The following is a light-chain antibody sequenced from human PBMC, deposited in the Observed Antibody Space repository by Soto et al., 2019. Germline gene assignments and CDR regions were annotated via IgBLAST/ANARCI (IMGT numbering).Light chain of an antibody. CDR3: QQYNDWPPLT. CDR2: GAS. Sequence: EKVLTQSPVTLSVSLGERATLSCRASQSITTNLAWYQQKPGQAPRLLIFGASNSATGIPARFSGSGSGTEFSLPISSLQSEDSAIYYCQQYNDWPPLTFGGGTKVEI. CDR1: QSITTN. V-gene: IGKV3-15*01. J-gene: IGKJ4*01.